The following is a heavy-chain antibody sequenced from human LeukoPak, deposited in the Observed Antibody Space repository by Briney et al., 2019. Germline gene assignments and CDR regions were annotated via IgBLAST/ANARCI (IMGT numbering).Heavy chain of an antibody. D-gene: IGHD2-2*01. Sequence: GESLKISCKGSGYSFTSYWIGWVHQMPGKGLEWMGIIYPGDSDTRYSPSFQGQVTISADKSISTAYLQWSSLKASDTAMYYCARLHGYCSSTSCAYYYGMDVWGQGTTVTVSS. J-gene: IGHJ6*02. CDR2: IYPGDSDT. CDR3: ARLHGYCSSTSCAYYYGMDV. V-gene: IGHV5-51*07. CDR1: GYSFTSYW.